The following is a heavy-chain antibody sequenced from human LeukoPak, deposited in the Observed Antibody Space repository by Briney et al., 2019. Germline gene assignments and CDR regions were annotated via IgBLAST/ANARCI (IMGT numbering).Heavy chain of an antibody. V-gene: IGHV4-61*02. D-gene: IGHD3-22*01. CDR1: GGSISSGTYY. J-gene: IGHJ4*02. CDR2: ISTSGST. CDR3: ARVSYCYDSSAYVFDY. Sequence: SQTLSLTCTVSGGSISSGTYYWSWIRQPAGKGLEWIGRISTSGSTNYNPSLKSRVTISVDTSKNHFSLKLNSVTAADTAVHYCARVSYCYDSSAYVFDYWGQGTLVTVSS.